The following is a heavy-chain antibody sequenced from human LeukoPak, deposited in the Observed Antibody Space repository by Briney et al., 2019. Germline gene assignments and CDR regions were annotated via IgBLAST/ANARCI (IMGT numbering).Heavy chain of an antibody. CDR2: ISGSGGST. J-gene: IGHJ4*02. D-gene: IGHD3-22*01. V-gene: IGHV3-23*01. CDR3: AKGSPRAMIVIYVDY. CDR1: GFTFSSYA. Sequence: GGSLRLSCAASGFTFSSYATSWVRQAPGKGLEWVSAISGSGGSTYYADSVKGRFTISRDNSKNTLYLQMNSLRAEDTAVYYCAKGSPRAMIVIYVDYWGQGTLVTVSS.